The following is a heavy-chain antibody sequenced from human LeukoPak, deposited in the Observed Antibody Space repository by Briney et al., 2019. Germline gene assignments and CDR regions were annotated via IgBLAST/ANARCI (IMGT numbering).Heavy chain of an antibody. CDR2: INPNSGGT. CDR1: GYTFTGYY. V-gene: IGHV1-2*02. CDR3: ARAADSSGYTFGY. Sequence: ASVKVSCKASGYTFTGYYMHWVRQAPGQGLEWMGWINPNSGGTNYAQKFQGRVTMTRDTSISTAYMELSRLRSDDTAVYYCARAADSSGYTFGYWGQGTLVTVSS. J-gene: IGHJ4*02. D-gene: IGHD3-22*01.